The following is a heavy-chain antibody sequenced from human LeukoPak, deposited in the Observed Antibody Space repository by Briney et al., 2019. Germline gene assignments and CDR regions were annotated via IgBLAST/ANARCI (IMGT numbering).Heavy chain of an antibody. Sequence: PGGSLRLSCAASGFTFSSYAMNWVRQAPGKGLEWVSVITNSGTSTNYADSVKGRFTISRDNSKSTLYLQMNNLRAEDTAIYYCAKEELGYIDRWGQGTLATVSS. V-gene: IGHV3-23*01. CDR2: ITNSGTST. CDR3: AKEELGYIDR. J-gene: IGHJ4*02. CDR1: GFTFSSYA. D-gene: IGHD2/OR15-2a*01.